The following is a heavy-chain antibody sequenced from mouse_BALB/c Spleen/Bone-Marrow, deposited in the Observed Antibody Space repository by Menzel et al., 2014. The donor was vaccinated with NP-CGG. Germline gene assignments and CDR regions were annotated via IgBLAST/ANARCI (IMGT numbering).Heavy chain of an antibody. CDR2: SRNKANDYTT. V-gene: IGHV7-1*02. CDR1: GFTFSDFY. D-gene: IGHD2-4*01. CDR3: XXDXYGRAWFAY. Sequence: EVMLVESGGGLVQPGGSLRLSCATSGFTFSDFYMEWVRQPPGKRLEWIAASRNKANDYTTEYSASVKGRFIVSRDTPQSILYLQMNALRAEDTAIYYXXXDXYGRAWFAYWGQGTLVTVSA. J-gene: IGHJ3*01.